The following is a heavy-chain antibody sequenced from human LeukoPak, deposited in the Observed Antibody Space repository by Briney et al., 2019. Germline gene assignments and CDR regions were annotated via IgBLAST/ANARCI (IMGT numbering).Heavy chain of an antibody. CDR3: ARGLYGSKGIFDS. V-gene: IGHV4-59*01. CDR1: GGSINYYY. Sequence: SETLSLTCTVSGGSINYYYWRWIRQPPGKGLESIGYIYYSGSANYNPSLKSRVTMSVDTSKNQFSLKLNSVTAADTAVYYCARGLYGSKGIFDSWGQGTLVTVSS. CDR2: IYYSGSA. D-gene: IGHD3-10*01. J-gene: IGHJ4*02.